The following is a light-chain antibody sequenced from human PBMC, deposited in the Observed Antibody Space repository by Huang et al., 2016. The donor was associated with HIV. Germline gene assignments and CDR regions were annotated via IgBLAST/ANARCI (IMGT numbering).Light chain of an antibody. CDR3: HQYTKWPSWT. J-gene: IGKJ1*01. CDR1: QSVSSN. CDR2: DAS. V-gene: IGKV3-15*01. Sequence: EIVMTQSLGTLTVSPGESATLPCRASQSVSSNLAWYQQQPGQTPRLLIYDASTRATGIPARFSGSGSGTEFTLTISSLQSEDFGVYYCHQYTKWPSWTVGQGTKVEIK.